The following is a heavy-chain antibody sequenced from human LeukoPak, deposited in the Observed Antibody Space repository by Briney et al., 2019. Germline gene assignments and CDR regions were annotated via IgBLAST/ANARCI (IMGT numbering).Heavy chain of an antibody. CDR3: ARGFGIAAAGEVIPFDY. V-gene: IGHV3-48*01. D-gene: IGHD6-13*01. J-gene: IGHJ4*02. Sequence: GGSLRLSCAASGFTFSSYSMNWVRQAPGKGLEWVSYISSSSSTVYYADSVKGRFTISRDNAKNSLYLQMNSLRAEDTAVYYCARGFGIAAAGEVIPFDYWGQGTLVTVSS. CDR2: ISSSSSTV. CDR1: GFTFSSYS.